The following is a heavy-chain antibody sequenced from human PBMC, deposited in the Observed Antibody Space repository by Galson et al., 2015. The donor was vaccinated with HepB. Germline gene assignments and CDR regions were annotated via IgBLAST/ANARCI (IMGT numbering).Heavy chain of an antibody. V-gene: IGHV3-23*01. CDR2: ISSSDGST. Sequence: SLRLSCAVSGFTFSSYAMSWVRQAPGKGLEWVSTISSSDGSTYYADSVKGRFTISRDNSKNTLYLQMNSLRAEDTAVYYCVKDTSKAAHDAFAIWGQGTMFTVSS. J-gene: IGHJ3*02. CDR3: VKDTSKAAHDAFAI. CDR1: GFTFSSYA. D-gene: IGHD6-6*01.